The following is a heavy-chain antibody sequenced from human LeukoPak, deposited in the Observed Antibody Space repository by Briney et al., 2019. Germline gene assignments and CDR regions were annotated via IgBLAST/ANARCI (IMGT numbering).Heavy chain of an antibody. J-gene: IGHJ5*02. CDR1: GYSINNYW. V-gene: IGHV5-51*01. CDR3: ARQEYCSGGSCYTWFDP. Sequence: GESLKISCKGSGYSINNYWIGWVRQMLGKGLEWMGIIYPADSDIRYSPSFLGQVTISADKSISTAYLQWSSLKASDTAMYYCARQEYCSGGSCYTWFDPWGQGTLVTVSS. D-gene: IGHD2-15*01. CDR2: IYPADSDI.